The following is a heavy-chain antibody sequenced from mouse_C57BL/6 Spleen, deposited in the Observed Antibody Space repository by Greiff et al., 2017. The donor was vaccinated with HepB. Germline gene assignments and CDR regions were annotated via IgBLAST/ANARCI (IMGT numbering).Heavy chain of an antibody. D-gene: IGHD1-1*01. CDR2: IDPENGDT. CDR3: TTEGVTTVVATSY. Sequence: EVQLQQSGAELVRPGASVKLSCTASGFNIKDDYMHWVKQRPEQGLEWIGWIDPENGDTEYASKFQGKATITADPSSNTAYLQLSSLTSEDTAVYYCTTEGVTTVVATSYWGQGTTLTVSS. V-gene: IGHV14-4*01. CDR1: GFNIKDDY. J-gene: IGHJ2*01.